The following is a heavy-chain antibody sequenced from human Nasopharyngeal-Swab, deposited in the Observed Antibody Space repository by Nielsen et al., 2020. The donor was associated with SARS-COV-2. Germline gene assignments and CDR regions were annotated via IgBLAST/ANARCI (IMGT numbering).Heavy chain of an antibody. D-gene: IGHD3-22*01. CDR2: IYHSGST. V-gene: IGHV4-4*02. CDR3: ARQPDRYYYDSSGYSDY. Sequence: VRQAPGKGLEWIGEIYHSGSTNYNPSLKSRVTISVDKSKNRFSLKLSSVTAADTAVYYCARQPDRYYYDSSGYSDYWGQGTLVTVSS. J-gene: IGHJ4*02.